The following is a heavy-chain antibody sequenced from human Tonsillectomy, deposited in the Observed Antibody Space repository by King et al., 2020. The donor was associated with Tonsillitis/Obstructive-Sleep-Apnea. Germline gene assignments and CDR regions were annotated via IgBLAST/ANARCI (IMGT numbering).Heavy chain of an antibody. CDR3: ARLLLLTMVQGDAFDI. J-gene: IGHJ3*02. V-gene: IGHV4-34*01. CDR2: INHGGST. CDR1: GGSFSGYY. Sequence: VQLQQWGAGLLKPSETLSLTCAVYGGSFSGYYWTWIRQPPGKGLEWVGEINHGGSTNYNPSLKSRVTISIDTSKNQFSLKLSSVTAADTAVYYCARLLLLTMVQGDAFDIWGQGTMVTVSS. D-gene: IGHD3-10*01.